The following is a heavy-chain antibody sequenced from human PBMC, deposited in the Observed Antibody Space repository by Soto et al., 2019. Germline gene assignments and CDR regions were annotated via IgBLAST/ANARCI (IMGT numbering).Heavy chain of an antibody. Sequence: VQLLESGGGLVQPGGSLRLSCAVSGFTFSNYAMSWVRQAPGKGLEWVSGISGSGGSTYYGDSVKGRFTISRDNSKTPLSLQINSLSPEDTAVYYCAKGSGQWLGSWFDHWGQGTLVTVSS. J-gene: IGHJ5*02. CDR3: AKGSGQWLGSWFDH. CDR1: GFTFSNYA. CDR2: ISGSGGST. D-gene: IGHD6-19*01. V-gene: IGHV3-23*01.